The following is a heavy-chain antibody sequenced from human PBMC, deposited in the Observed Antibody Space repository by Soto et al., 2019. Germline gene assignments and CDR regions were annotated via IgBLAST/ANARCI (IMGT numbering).Heavy chain of an antibody. Sequence: SETLSLTCTVSGGSISSGDYYWIWIRQHPGKGLEWIGHIYYSGSTYYNPSLKSRVIISVDTSKNQFSLKLSSVTAADTAVYYCARVVDWSWFDPWGQGTLVTVSS. V-gene: IGHV4-31*03. CDR2: IYYSGST. CDR3: ARVVDWSWFDP. D-gene: IGHD1-1*01. J-gene: IGHJ5*02. CDR1: GGSISSGDYY.